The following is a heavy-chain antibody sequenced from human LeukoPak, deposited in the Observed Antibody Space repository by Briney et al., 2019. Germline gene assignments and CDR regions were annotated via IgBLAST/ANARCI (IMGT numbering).Heavy chain of an antibody. D-gene: IGHD3-10*01. CDR3: ARAGITMVRGVIHPTSDY. Sequence: PSETLSLTCAVYGGSFSGYYWSWIRQPPGKGLEWIGYIYHGGSTYYNPSLKSRVTISVDRSKNQFSLKLSSVTAADTAVYYCARAGITMVRGVIHPTSDYWGQGTLVTISS. J-gene: IGHJ4*02. CDR1: GGSFSGYY. V-gene: IGHV4-34*01. CDR2: IYHGGST.